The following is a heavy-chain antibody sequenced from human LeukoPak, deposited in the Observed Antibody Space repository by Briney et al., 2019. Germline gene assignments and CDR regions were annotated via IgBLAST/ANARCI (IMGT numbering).Heavy chain of an antibody. CDR3: ARGYCSSTSCYTGRYYYMDV. CDR1: GGTFSSYA. D-gene: IGHD2-2*02. J-gene: IGHJ6*03. CDR2: IIPIFGTA. V-gene: IGHV1-69*05. Sequence: GASVKLSCKASGGTFSSYAISWVRQARGQGLEWMGGIIPIFGTANYAQKFQGRVTITTDESTSTAYMELSSLRSEDTAVYYCARGYCSSTSCYTGRYYYMDVWGKGTTVTVSS.